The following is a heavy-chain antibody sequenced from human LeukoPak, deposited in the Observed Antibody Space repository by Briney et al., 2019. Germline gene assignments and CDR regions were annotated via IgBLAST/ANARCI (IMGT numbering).Heavy chain of an antibody. Sequence: ASVKVSCKASGYTFTSNYMHWVRQAPGQGPEWMGVISPSGGSTTYAQKFQGRVTLTRDMSTSTDYLELSSLRSEDTAVYYCARDNSVRDEAWWFNRWGQGTLVTVS. D-gene: IGHD5-24*01. J-gene: IGHJ5*02. CDR2: ISPSGGST. CDR1: GYTFTSNY. V-gene: IGHV1-46*01. CDR3: ARDNSVRDEAWWFNR.